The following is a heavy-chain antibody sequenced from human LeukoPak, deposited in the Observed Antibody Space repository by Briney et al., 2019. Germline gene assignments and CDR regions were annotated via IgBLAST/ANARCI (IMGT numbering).Heavy chain of an antibody. CDR1: GYSFTSYY. CDR3: ARVHHYFDIAFDY. D-gene: IGHD3-22*01. V-gene: IGHV1-46*01. J-gene: IGHJ4*02. CDR2: INPSGGST. Sequence: ASVKVSCKTSGYSFTSYYIHWVRQAPGQGLEWMGMINPSGGSTNYAQTFQGRVTMTRDMSTSTVYMELSSLRFEDTAVYYCARVHHYFDIAFDYWGQGTLVTVSS.